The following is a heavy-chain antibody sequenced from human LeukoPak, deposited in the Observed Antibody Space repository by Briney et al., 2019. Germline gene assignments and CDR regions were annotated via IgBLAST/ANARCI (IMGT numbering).Heavy chain of an antibody. D-gene: IGHD3-22*01. CDR2: IIPILNVA. J-gene: IGHJ3*02. V-gene: IGHV1-69*04. CDR1: GGSFNSYV. CDR3: RREGVYSPDGSGYHRDAFDI. Sequence: ASVKVSCKASGGSFNSYVITWVRQAPGQGLEWMGRIIPILNVANFAQKFQGRVTITADKSTNTAHMELSSLRSEDTAVYYCRREGVYSPDGSGYHRDAFDIWGQGTVVTVSS.